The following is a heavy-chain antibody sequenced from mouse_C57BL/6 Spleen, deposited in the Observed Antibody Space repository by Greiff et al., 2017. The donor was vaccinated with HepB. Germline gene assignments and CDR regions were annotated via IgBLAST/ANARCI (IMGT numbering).Heavy chain of an antibody. CDR2: IYPGSGST. J-gene: IGHJ4*01. V-gene: IGHV1-55*01. Sequence: QVQLQQSGAELVKPGASVKMSCKASGYTFTSYWITWVKQRPGQGLEWIGDIYPGSGSTNYNEKFKSKATLTVDTSSSTAYMQLSSLTSEDSAVYYCAIYYSKGNYYAMDYWGQGTSVTVSS. CDR1: GYTFTSYW. D-gene: IGHD2-5*01. CDR3: AIYYSKGNYYAMDY.